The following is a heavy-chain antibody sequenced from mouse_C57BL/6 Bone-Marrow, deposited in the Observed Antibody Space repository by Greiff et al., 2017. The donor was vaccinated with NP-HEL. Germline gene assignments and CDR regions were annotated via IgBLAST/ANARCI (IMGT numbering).Heavy chain of an antibody. J-gene: IGHJ4*01. CDR1: GYTFTSYW. V-gene: IGHV1-50*01. D-gene: IGHD1-1*01. CDR3: ARRGYGSSYCAMDY. CDR2: IDPSDSST. Sequence: QVQLQQPGAELVKPGASVKLSCKASGYTFTSYWMQWVKQRPGQGLEWIGEIDPSDSSTNYHQKIKGKATFTVDTSSSTADMQLSSLTSEDSAVYYCARRGYGSSYCAMDYWGQGTSVTVSS.